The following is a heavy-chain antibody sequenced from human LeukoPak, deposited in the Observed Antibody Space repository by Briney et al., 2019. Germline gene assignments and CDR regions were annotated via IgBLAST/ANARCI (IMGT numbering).Heavy chain of an antibody. V-gene: IGHV3-23*01. Sequence: GGSLRLSCAASGFTFSSYAMSWVRQAPGKGLEWVSAISGSGGSTYYADSVKGRFTISRDNFKKTLYLQMNSLRAEDMAVYYCAKDKTHDFWSGAFFDYWGQGTLVTVSS. CDR3: AKDKTHDFWSGAFFDY. CDR1: GFTFSSYA. CDR2: ISGSGGST. J-gene: IGHJ4*02. D-gene: IGHD3-3*01.